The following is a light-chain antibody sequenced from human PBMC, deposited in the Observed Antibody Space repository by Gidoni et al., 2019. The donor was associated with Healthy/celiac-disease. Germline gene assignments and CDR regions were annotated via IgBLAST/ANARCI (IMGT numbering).Light chain of an antibody. CDR2: VAS. Sequence: EIVMTQPPATLSVSPGEKATLSCRASQSVSSNLAWYQQKPGEAPRLLIYVASTRATGIPARFSGSGSWTEFTLTISSLQSEDFAVYYCQQYNNWPPLLTFGGGTKVEIK. V-gene: IGKV3-15*01. CDR1: QSVSSN. J-gene: IGKJ4*01. CDR3: QQYNNWPPLLT.